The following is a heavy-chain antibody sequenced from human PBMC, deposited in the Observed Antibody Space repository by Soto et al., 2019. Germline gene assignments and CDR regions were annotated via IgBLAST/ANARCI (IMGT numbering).Heavy chain of an antibody. V-gene: IGHV3-21*01. J-gene: IGHJ6*02. CDR2: ISSSSSYI. Sequence: GSLRLSCAASGFTFSSYSMNWVRQAPGKGLEWVSSISSSSSYIYYADSVKGRFTISRDNAKNSLYLQMNSLRAEDTAVYYCARDGNYGGPHPGYYYYYGMDVWGQGTTVTVSS. CDR3: ARDGNYGGPHPGYYYYYGMDV. CDR1: GFTFSSYS. D-gene: IGHD4-17*01.